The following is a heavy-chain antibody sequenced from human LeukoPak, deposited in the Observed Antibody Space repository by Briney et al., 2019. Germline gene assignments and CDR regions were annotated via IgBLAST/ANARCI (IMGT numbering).Heavy chain of an antibody. CDR3: ARVRYCSSTSCYGDYYYMDV. Sequence: GASVKVSCKASGYTFTSYGISWVRQAPGQGLEWMGWISAYNGNTNYAQKLQGRVTMTTDTSTSTAYMELRSLRSDDTAVYYCARVRYCSSTSCYGDYYYMDVWGKGTTVTVSS. V-gene: IGHV1-18*01. D-gene: IGHD2-2*01. J-gene: IGHJ6*03. CDR1: GYTFTSYG. CDR2: ISAYNGNT.